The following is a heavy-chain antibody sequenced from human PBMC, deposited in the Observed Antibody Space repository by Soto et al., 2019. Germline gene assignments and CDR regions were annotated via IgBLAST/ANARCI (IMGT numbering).Heavy chain of an antibody. J-gene: IGHJ4*02. CDR3: AKGRSSGWYGWYFDY. CDR2: ISGSGGST. V-gene: IGHV3-23*01. D-gene: IGHD6-19*01. Sequence: EVQLLESRGGLVQPGGTLRLSCAASGFTFSTYAMSWVRQAPGKGLEWVSAISGSGGSTYYADSVKGRFTISRDNSKNTLYLQMNSLRAEDTAVYYCAKGRSSGWYGWYFDYCGQGTLVTVCS. CDR1: GFTFSTYA.